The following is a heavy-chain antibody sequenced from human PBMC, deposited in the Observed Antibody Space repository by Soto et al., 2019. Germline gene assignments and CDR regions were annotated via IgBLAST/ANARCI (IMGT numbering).Heavy chain of an antibody. J-gene: IGHJ4*02. V-gene: IGHV4-59*12. CDR2: VFYGGT. CDR3: ARGRLFQYIWGTYHYTFDY. D-gene: IGHD3-16*02. CDR1: GRSMSSNY. Sequence: SETLSLTCSVSGRSMSSNYWSWIRQSPDKGLEWLGYVFYGGTDYNPSLGGRVSMSVETSKSQFSLKLSSVAAADTAVYRCARGRLFQYIWGTYHYTFDYWGQGTLVTVSS.